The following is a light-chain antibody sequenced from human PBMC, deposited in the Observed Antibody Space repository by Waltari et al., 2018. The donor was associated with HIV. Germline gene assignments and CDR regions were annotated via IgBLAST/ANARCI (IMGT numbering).Light chain of an antibody. V-gene: IGKV1-12*01. CDR3: QQLKSFPRT. Sequence: DIQMTQSPSSVSASVGDRVSIPCRASQDVSSWLAWYLQKPGNPPKLLIYAASTLQSGVPSRFSGSASGTDFTLTISSLQPEDVASYYCQQLKSFPRTFGGGTRVEIK. CDR2: AAS. CDR1: QDVSSW. J-gene: IGKJ4*01.